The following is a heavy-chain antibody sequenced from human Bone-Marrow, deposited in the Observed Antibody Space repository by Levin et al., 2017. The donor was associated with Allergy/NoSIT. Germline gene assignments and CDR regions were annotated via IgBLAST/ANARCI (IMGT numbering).Heavy chain of an antibody. CDR1: GFTFGNHW. J-gene: IGHJ3*02. V-gene: IGHV3-74*01. CDR2: INNDGSDT. D-gene: IGHD1-26*01. CDR3: TRDLTWELDAFDI. Sequence: GGSLRLSCVASGFTFGNHWMHWVRQAPGKGLVWVSRINNDGSDTTYADSVKGRFAISRDNAKNTLYLQMNSLRADDTAVYFCTRDLTWELDAFDIWGQGTMVTVSS.